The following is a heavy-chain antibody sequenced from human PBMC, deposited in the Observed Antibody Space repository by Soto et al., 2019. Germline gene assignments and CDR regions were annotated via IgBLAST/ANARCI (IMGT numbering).Heavy chain of an antibody. J-gene: IGHJ4*01. CDR3: ASQSSTTNFAF. Sequence: PSETLSLTCTVSGVSISSNDYYWGWVRQPPGKGLEWIGSLHYSGSTYYNPSLKSRVTISVDTSKNQFSLRVISVTAADTAVYFCASQSSTTNFAFWGNGTLVPVSS. V-gene: IGHV4-39*01. CDR2: LHYSGST. CDR1: GVSISSNDYY. D-gene: IGHD4-17*01.